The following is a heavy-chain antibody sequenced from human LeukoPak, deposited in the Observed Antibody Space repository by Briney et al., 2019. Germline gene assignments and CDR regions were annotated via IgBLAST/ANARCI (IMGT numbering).Heavy chain of an antibody. CDR2: LNSDGSST. V-gene: IGHV3-74*01. Sequence: PGGSLRLSCAASGFTFSTYWMHWVRQAPGKGLVWVSRLNSDGSSTTYADSVKGRFTISRDNAKNTLYLQMNSLRTEDTAVYYCARQVTFGYAYAYYFDYWGQGTLVTVSS. J-gene: IGHJ4*02. CDR3: ARQVTFGYAYAYYFDY. D-gene: IGHD3-16*01. CDR1: GFTFSTYW.